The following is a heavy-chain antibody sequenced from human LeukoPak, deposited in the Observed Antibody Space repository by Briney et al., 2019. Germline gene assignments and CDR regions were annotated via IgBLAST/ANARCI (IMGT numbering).Heavy chain of an antibody. CDR3: AREGLWVGPDSGKTRHPYWEI. Sequence: TGGSLRLSCAASGFTFSSYWMSWVRQAPGKGLQWVANIKQDGSDKYYVDSVKGRLTISRDNAKNSLNLQMSSLRAEDTAVYYCAREGLWVGPDSGKTRHPYWEIWGQGTMVTVSS. J-gene: IGHJ3*02. CDR2: IKQDGSDK. CDR1: GFTFSSYW. V-gene: IGHV3-7*04. D-gene: IGHD2-21*01.